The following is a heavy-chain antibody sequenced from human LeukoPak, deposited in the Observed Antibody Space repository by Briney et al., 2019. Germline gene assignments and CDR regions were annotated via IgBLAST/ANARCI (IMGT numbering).Heavy chain of an antibody. J-gene: IGHJ3*02. CDR2: ISSSGSTI. Sequence: GGSLRLSCAASGFTFSSYSMNWVRQAPGKGLEWVSYISSSGSTIYYADSVKGRFTISRDDAKNSLYLQMNSLRDEDTAVYYCAREGGDYVGYDAFDIWGQGTMVTVSS. CDR1: GFTFSSYS. D-gene: IGHD4-17*01. V-gene: IGHV3-48*02. CDR3: AREGGDYVGYDAFDI.